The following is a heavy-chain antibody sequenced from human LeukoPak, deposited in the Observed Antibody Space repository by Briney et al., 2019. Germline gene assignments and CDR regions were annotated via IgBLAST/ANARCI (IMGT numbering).Heavy chain of an antibody. CDR2: IRYDGSNK. CDR1: GFTFSSYA. Sequence: PGGSLRLSCAASGFTFSSYAMHWVRQAPGKGLEWVAFIRYDGSNKYYADSVKGRFTISRDNSKNTLYLQMNSLRAEDTAVYYCAKDDAVAGSLDYWGQGTLVTVSS. D-gene: IGHD6-19*01. CDR3: AKDDAVAGSLDY. V-gene: IGHV3-30*02. J-gene: IGHJ4*02.